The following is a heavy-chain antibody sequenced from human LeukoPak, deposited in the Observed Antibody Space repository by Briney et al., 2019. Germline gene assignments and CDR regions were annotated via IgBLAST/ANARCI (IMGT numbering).Heavy chain of an antibody. Sequence: ASVKVSCKASGYTFTGYYMYWVRQAPGQGLEWMGWINPNSGGTKYAQKFQGRVTMTRDTSISTAYMEVSSLRSDDTAVYYCARVIAAAGTYYYYYMDVWGKGTTVTVSS. CDR2: INPNSGGT. CDR3: ARVIAAAGTYYYYYMDV. J-gene: IGHJ6*03. V-gene: IGHV1-2*02. CDR1: GYTFTGYY. D-gene: IGHD6-13*01.